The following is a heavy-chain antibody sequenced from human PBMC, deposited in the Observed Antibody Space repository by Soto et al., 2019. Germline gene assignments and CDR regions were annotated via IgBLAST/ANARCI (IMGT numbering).Heavy chain of an antibody. CDR2: IKPDGSEK. D-gene: IGHD3-22*01. V-gene: IGHV3-7*04. CDR1: GFTFISHW. CDR3: ARGDYYDSSGPFSDAFDI. J-gene: IGHJ3*02. Sequence: GGSLRLSCAASGFTFISHWMSWIRPAPGKGLEWVANIKPDGSEKWYVDSVKGRFTISRDNAKNSLYLQMNSLRAEDTAVYYCARGDYYDSSGPFSDAFDIWGQGTMVTVSS.